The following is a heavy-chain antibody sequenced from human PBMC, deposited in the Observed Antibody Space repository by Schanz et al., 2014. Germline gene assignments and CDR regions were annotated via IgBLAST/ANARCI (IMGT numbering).Heavy chain of an antibody. Sequence: EVQLLESGGGLVQPGGSLRLSCVASGFTFSSYAMSWVRQAPGKGLEWVSNISPTGSSTYYADSVKGRFTISRDNSKNTLYLQMNSLRADDSAIYYCAKDHPSSGWPAFDVWGQGTQVTVSS. J-gene: IGHJ4*02. D-gene: IGHD6-19*01. CDR1: GFTFSSYA. CDR2: ISPTGSST. V-gene: IGHV3-23*01. CDR3: AKDHPSSGWPAFDV.